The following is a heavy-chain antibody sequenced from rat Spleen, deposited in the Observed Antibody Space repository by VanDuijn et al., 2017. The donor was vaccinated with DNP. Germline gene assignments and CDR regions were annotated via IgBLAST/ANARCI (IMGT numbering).Heavy chain of an antibody. J-gene: IGHJ2*01. CDR2: ISYSGRT. D-gene: IGHD1-7*01. CDR1: IVSRINY. V-gene: IGHV3-1*01. Sequence: EVQLQESGPGLVKPSQSLSLEALTTLPIVSRINYWGWIRQFPGNKMEYIGHISYSGRTDYNPSLKSRISITRDTSRNHFFLHLISVTTEDTGTYYCARWTRYFDNWGQGVMVTVSS. CDR3: ARWTRYFDN.